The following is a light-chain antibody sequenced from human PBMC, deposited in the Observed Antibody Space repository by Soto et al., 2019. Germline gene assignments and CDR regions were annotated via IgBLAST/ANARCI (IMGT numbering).Light chain of an antibody. CDR1: QSVNLY. V-gene: IGKV3-11*01. J-gene: IGKJ4*01. Sequence: EIVLTQSPATLPLSAGERATLAXRARQSVNLYLAWYQQEPVQAPRLIXXXTYXRATGVPARFSGSGSGTDFTLTISSLESEDFAVEYCQHRDNWPPRAAFGGGTKVDIK. CDR2: XTY. CDR3: QHRDNWPPRAA.